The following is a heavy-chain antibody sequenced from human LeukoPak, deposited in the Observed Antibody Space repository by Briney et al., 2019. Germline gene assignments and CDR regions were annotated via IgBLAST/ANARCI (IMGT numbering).Heavy chain of an antibody. D-gene: IGHD6-13*01. CDR2: ILYDGSNE. CDR1: GFTFSSYG. CDR3: AKDLGSRWYFDY. J-gene: IGHJ4*02. Sequence: GGSLRLSCAASGFTFSSYGLHWVRQAPGKGLEWVAVILYDGSNEYYADSVEGRFTISRDNSKTTLYLQMNSLRAEDTAVYYCAKDLGSRWYFDYWGQGTLVTVSS. V-gene: IGHV3-30*18.